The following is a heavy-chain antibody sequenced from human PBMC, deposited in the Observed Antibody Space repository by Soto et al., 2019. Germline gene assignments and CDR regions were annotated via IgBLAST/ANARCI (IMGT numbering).Heavy chain of an antibody. Sequence: QVQLVQYGAEVKKPGSSVKVSCKISGGTFSIYTFNWVRQAPGQGLEWMGRIIPILKIANYAPKFQGRVTLSADISTSTAFMEVTNLRSDDTAVYYCATCTGGGCYSRSWFDPWGLGTQVTVSP. CDR2: IIPILKIA. D-gene: IGHD2-15*01. CDR1: GGTFSIYT. CDR3: ATCTGGGCYSRSWFDP. J-gene: IGHJ5*02. V-gene: IGHV1-69*02.